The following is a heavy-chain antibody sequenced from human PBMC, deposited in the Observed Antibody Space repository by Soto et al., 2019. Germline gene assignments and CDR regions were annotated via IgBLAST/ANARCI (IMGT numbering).Heavy chain of an antibody. CDR2: ISYDGSNK. CDR1: GFTFSSYG. V-gene: IGHV3-30*18. Sequence: PGGSLRLSCAASGFTFSSYGMHWVRQAPGKGLEWVAVISYDGSNKYYADSVKGRFTISRDNSKNTLYLQMNSLRAEDTAVYYCAKGSGTLNAFDTWGQGTMVTVSS. CDR3: AKGSGTLNAFDT. D-gene: IGHD6-13*01. J-gene: IGHJ3*02.